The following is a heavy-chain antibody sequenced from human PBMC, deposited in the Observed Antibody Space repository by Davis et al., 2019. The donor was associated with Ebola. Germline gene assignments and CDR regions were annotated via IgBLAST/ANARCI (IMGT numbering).Heavy chain of an antibody. CDR3: ARAGWDIVVVPAAHHTFDY. D-gene: IGHD2-2*01. V-gene: IGHV3-7*01. J-gene: IGHJ4*02. CDR1: GFTFNKSS. Sequence: GGSLRLSCAASGFTFNKSSLTWVCQVPGKGLEWVANIKQDGSEKYYVDSVKGRFTISRDNAKNSLYLQMNSLRAEDTAVYYCARAGWDIVVVPAAHHTFDYWGQGTLVTVSS. CDR2: IKQDGSEK.